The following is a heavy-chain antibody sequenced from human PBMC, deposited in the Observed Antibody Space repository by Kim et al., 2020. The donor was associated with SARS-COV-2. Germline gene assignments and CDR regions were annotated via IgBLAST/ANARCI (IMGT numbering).Heavy chain of an antibody. J-gene: IGHJ6*02. CDR3: ARGNYHGMDV. CDR2: ST. Sequence: STLTAAAVKGRFTISRDTAKNTLYLQMNSLRAEDTAVYYCARGNYHGMDVWGQGTTVTVSS. V-gene: IGHV3-74*01.